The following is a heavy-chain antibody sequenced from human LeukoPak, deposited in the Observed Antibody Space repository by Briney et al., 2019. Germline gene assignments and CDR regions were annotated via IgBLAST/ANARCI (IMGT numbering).Heavy chain of an antibody. CDR3: GKDDLAGTTSDAFDI. D-gene: IGHD1-7*01. Sequence: GGSLRLSCAVSGFTFSSYAMSWVRQAPGKGLEWVSGISGSGGRTDYADSVKGRFTISRDNSKNTLYLQMNSLRAEDTALYYCGKDDLAGTTSDAFDIWGQGTMVTVSS. CDR1: GFTFSSYA. V-gene: IGHV3-23*01. J-gene: IGHJ3*02. CDR2: ISGSGGRT.